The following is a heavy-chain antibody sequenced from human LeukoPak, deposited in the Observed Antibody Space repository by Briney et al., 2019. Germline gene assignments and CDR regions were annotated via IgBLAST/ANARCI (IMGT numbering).Heavy chain of an antibody. CDR1: GYIFSSYG. CDR2: ISIYSGNT. Sequence: ASVKVSCKTSGYIFSSYGITWVRQAPGQGLEWLGWISIYSGNTNYTQRLQGRLTMTTDTSTSSVSMELKSLRLDDTGVYYCARVRDYYDFWSGYYADWGQGTPVTVSS. CDR3: ARVRDYYDFWSGYYAD. V-gene: IGHV1-18*01. D-gene: IGHD3-3*01. J-gene: IGHJ4*02.